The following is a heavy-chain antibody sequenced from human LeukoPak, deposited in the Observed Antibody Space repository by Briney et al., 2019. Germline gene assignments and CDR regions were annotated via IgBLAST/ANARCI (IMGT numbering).Heavy chain of an antibody. CDR3: AELGITMIGGV. Sequence: GGSLRLSCAASGFTFSSYEMNWVRQAPGKGLEWVSYISSSGSTIYYADSVKGRVTISRDNAKSSLYLPMNSLRAEDTAVYYCAELGITMIGGVWGKGTTVTISS. CDR2: ISSSGSTI. J-gene: IGHJ6*04. V-gene: IGHV3-48*03. D-gene: IGHD3-10*02. CDR1: GFTFSSYE.